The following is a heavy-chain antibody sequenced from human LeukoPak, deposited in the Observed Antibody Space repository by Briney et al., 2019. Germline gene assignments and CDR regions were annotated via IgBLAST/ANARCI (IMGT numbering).Heavy chain of an antibody. V-gene: IGHV4-59*11. CDR2: IYYSGSS. D-gene: IGHD2-8*01. Sequence: SETLSLTCTVSGASISSHYWSWIRQPPGKGLEWIVYIYYSGSSNYNPSLKSRVTISLDTSKNQFSLKLSSVTAADTAVYYCAKGMGGKYCTNGLCYYSWFDPWGQGTLVTVSS. CDR3: AKGMGGKYCTNGLCYYSWFDP. CDR1: GASISSHY. J-gene: IGHJ5*02.